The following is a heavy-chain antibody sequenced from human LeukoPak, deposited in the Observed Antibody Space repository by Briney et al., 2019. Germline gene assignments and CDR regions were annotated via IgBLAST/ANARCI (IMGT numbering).Heavy chain of an antibody. CDR2: IKQDGSEK. Sequence: GGSLRLSCAASGFTFSSYAMSWVRQAPGKGLEWVANIKQDGSEKYYVDSVKGRFTISRDNAKNSLYLQMNSLRAEDTAVYYCARRYDSSGYYLGYYFDYWGQGTLVTVSS. V-gene: IGHV3-7*01. CDR1: GFTFSSYA. CDR3: ARRYDSSGYYLGYYFDY. D-gene: IGHD3-22*01. J-gene: IGHJ4*02.